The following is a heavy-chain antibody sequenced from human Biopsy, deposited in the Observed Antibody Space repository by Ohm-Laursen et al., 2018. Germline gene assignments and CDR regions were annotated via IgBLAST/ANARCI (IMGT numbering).Heavy chain of an antibody. CDR2: INPSGSDA. CDR3: ARGPRGLVAITATAYYFDL. V-gene: IGHV1-46*01. CDR1: GYTFTNYY. J-gene: IGHJ4*02. D-gene: IGHD3-22*01. Sequence: ASVKVSCKASGYTFTNYYMHWVRQAPGQGLEWMGIINPSGSDATYAQKFQGRVTMTRDTSTSTVYMDLNSLTFDDSAVYYCARGPRGLVAITATAYYFDLWGQGSLVTVSS.